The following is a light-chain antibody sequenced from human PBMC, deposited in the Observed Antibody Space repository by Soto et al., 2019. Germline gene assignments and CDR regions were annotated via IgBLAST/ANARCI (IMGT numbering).Light chain of an antibody. CDR1: QGISSY. J-gene: IGKJ1*01. Sequence: AIRMTQSPSSLSASTGDRVTITCRASQGISSYLAWYQQKPGKAPKLLIYAASTLQSGVPSRFSGSGSGTDFTLTISCLQSEDFATYYCQQSYTYRAFGQGTKVDIK. CDR2: AAS. CDR3: QQSYTYRA. V-gene: IGKV1-8*01.